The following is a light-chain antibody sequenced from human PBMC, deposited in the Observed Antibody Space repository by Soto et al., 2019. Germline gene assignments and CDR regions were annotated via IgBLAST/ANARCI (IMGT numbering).Light chain of an antibody. CDR3: QQYGLSPYT. V-gene: IGKV3-20*01. J-gene: IGKJ2*01. Sequence: EIVLTQSPGTLSLSPGERATLSCRASQSVSASYFAWYQHKPGQAPRLLIYGASSRATGIPDRFSGSGSGTDFTLTISGLEPEYFAVYYCQQYGLSPYTFGQGTKLEI. CDR1: QSVSASY. CDR2: GAS.